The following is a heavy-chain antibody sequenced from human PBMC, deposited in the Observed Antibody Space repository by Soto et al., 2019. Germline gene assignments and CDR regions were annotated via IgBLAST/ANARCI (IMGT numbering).Heavy chain of an antibody. D-gene: IGHD5-12*01. CDR2: ISGSGGST. CDR1: GFTFSSYA. V-gene: IGHV3-23*01. J-gene: IGHJ3*02. Sequence: EVQLLESGGGLVQPGGSLRLSCAASGFTFSSYAMSWVRQAPGKGLEWVSAISGSGGSTYYADSVKGRFTISRDNSKNTLYLQMNSLRAEDTAVYYCAKVETISVTDQRPYSGYAPRGAFDIWGQGTMVTVSS. CDR3: AKVETISVTDQRPYSGYAPRGAFDI.